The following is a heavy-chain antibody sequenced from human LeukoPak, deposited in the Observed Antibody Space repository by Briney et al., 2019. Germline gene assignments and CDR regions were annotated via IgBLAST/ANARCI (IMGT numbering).Heavy chain of an antibody. J-gene: IGHJ3*02. CDR3: AKDIGRFPHALYI. CDR2: ISWSSCSI. CDR1: EFTFDDYA. Sequence: GGPLRLSCAASEFTFDDYAMHWVRQAPGKGREGGSGISWSSCSIVYADCVKGRFTISRDNAKNSLYLQMNSLRAEDTALYYCAKDIGRFPHALYIWGQGTMVTVSS. D-gene: IGHD2-21*01. V-gene: IGHV3-9*01.